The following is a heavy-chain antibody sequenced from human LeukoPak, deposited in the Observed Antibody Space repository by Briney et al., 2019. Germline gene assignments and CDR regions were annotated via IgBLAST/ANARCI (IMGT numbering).Heavy chain of an antibody. V-gene: IGHV3-23*01. D-gene: IGHD6-19*01. CDR1: GFTFSSCA. CDR3: AKQSYSSCYTALNF. Sequence: GGSLRLSCAASGFTFSSCAMSWVRQAPGKGLEWVSVISGSGDSTYYADSVKGRFTISRDNSKNMLYLQMNSLRAEDTAVYYCAKQSYSSCYTALNFWGQGTLVTVSS. CDR2: ISGSGDST. J-gene: IGHJ4*02.